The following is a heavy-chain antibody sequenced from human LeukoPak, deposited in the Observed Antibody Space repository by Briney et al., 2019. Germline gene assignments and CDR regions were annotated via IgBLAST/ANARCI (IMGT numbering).Heavy chain of an antibody. CDR2: VYPGDSDT. D-gene: IGHD4-23*01. V-gene: IGHV5-51*01. Sequence: GESLKISCQGSGYTFTTHWIGWVRQMPGKGLEWMGIVYPGDSDTYYCPSFQGQVTISADKSIRTAYLQWTSLKASGTAMYYCARSDFGGNSFDYWGQGTLVTVSS. CDR1: GYTFTTHW. J-gene: IGHJ4*02. CDR3: ARSDFGGNSFDY.